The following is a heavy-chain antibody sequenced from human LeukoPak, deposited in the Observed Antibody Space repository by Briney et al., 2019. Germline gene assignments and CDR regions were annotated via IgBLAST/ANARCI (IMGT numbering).Heavy chain of an antibody. CDR3: ARAHYYGSGSYYNRLSMDFDY. D-gene: IGHD3-10*01. V-gene: IGHV4-34*01. CDR1: GGSFSGYY. J-gene: IGHJ4*02. Sequence: SETLSLTCAVYGGSFSGYYWSWIRQPPGKGLEWIGEINHSGSTNYNPSLKSRVTISVDTSKNQFSLKLSSVTAADTAVYYCARAHYYGSGSYYNRLSMDFDYWAREPWSPSPQ. CDR2: INHSGST.